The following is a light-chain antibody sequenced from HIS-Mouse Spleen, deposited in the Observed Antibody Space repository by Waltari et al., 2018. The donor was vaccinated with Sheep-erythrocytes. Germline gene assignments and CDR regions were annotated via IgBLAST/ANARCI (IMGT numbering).Light chain of an antibody. CDR2: AAS. V-gene: IGKV1-39*01. J-gene: IGKJ3*01. Sequence: DIQMTQSPSSLSASVGDRVTITCRASQSISSYLNWSQQKPGKAPKLLIYAASSLQSGVPSRLSGSGSGTDFTLTISSLQPEDFATYYCQQSYSTPQFTFGPGTKVDIK. CDR3: QQSYSTPQFT. CDR1: QSISSY.